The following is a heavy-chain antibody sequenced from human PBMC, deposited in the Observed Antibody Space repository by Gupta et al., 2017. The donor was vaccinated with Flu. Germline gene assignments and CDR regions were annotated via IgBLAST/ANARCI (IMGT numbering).Heavy chain of an antibody. V-gene: IGHV1-69*02. CDR3: ARVSLGELTGGN. CDR2: IIPILGIA. CDR1: GGTFSSYT. D-gene: IGHD3-16*01. J-gene: IGHJ4*02. Sequence: QVQLVQSGAEVKKPGSSVKVSCKASGGTFSSYTISWVRQAPGQGLEWMGRIIPILGIANYAQKFQGRVTITADKSTSTAYMELSSLRSEDTAVYYCARVSLGELTGGNWGQGTLVTVSS.